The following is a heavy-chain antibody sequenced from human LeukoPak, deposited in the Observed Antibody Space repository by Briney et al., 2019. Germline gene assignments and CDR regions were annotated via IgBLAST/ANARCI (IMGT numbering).Heavy chain of an antibody. CDR3: ARGRGFDYGGQDSDY. Sequence: ASVKVACKASGYTFTSYDINWVRQATGQGLEWMGWMNPNSGNTGYAQKFQGRVTITRNTSISTAYMELSSLRSEDTAVYYCARGRGFDYGGQDSDYWGQGTLVTVSS. D-gene: IGHD4-23*01. V-gene: IGHV1-8*03. J-gene: IGHJ4*02. CDR2: MNPNSGNT. CDR1: GYTFTSYD.